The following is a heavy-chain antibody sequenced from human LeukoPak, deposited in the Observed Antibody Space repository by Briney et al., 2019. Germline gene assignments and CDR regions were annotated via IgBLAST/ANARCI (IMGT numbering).Heavy chain of an antibody. CDR2: IYYSGST. V-gene: IGHV4-39*07. CDR3: ARTANYYYNYMDV. CDR1: GGSISSSSYY. J-gene: IGHJ6*03. Sequence: PSETLSLTCTVSGGSISSSSYYWGWIRQPPGKGLEWIGSIYYSGSTFYNPSLKSRVTISVDTSKNQFSLKLSSVTAADTAVYYCARTANYYYNYMDVWGKGTTVTVSS.